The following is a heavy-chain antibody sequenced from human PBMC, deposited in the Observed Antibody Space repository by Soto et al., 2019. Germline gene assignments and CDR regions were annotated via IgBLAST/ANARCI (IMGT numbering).Heavy chain of an antibody. CDR2: IYYSGTT. J-gene: IGHJ4*02. V-gene: IGHV4-59*01. CDR3: ARLAHGYFAY. Sequence: SETLSLTCTVSGGSMRSYYWSWIRQSPGKGLEWIGYIYYSGTTNYNPSLKSRVTISLDTSKNQFFLKLSSVTAADTAVYYCARLAHGYFAYWGQGTLVTVSS. CDR1: GGSMRSYY. D-gene: IGHD3-3*02.